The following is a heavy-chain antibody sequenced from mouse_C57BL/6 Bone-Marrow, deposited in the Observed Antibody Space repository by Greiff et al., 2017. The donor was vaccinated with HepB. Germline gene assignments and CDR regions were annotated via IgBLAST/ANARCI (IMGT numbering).Heavy chain of an antibody. D-gene: IGHD1-1*01. J-gene: IGHJ1*03. Sequence: QVQLQQPGTELVKPGASVKLSCKASGYTFTSYWMHWVKQRPGQGLEWIGNINPSNGGTNYNEKFKSKATLAVDKSSSTAYMQLSSLTSEDSAVYYCERRGVLVRCDWYFDVWGTGTTVTVSS. CDR3: ERRGVLVRCDWYFDV. CDR1: GYTFTSYW. V-gene: IGHV1-53*01. CDR2: INPSNGGT.